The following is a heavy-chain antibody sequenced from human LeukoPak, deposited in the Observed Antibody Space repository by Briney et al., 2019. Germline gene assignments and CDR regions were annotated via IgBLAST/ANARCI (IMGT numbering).Heavy chain of an antibody. CDR2: IYYSGST. V-gene: IGHV4-39*01. CDR3: ARAATRGVISYYFDY. J-gene: IGHJ4*02. D-gene: IGHD3-10*01. CDR1: GGSISSSSYY. Sequence: SETLSLTCTVSGGSISSSSYYWGWIRQPPGKGLEWMGSIYYSGSTYYNPSLKSRVTISVDTSKNQFSLKLRSVTAADTAVYYCARAATRGVISYYFDYWGQGTLVTVSS.